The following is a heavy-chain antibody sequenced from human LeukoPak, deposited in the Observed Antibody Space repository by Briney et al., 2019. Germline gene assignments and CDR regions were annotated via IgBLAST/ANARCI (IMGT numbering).Heavy chain of an antibody. CDR2: INHSGST. CDR3: ARPALKQQQLVRNYYYYYMDV. J-gene: IGHJ6*03. Sequence: GSLRLSCAASGFTFSSYAMSWVRQPPGKGLEWIGEINHSGSTNYNPSLKSRVTISVDTSKNQFSLKLSSVTAADTAVYYCARPALKQQQLVRNYYYYYMDVWGKGTTVTVSS. V-gene: IGHV4-34*01. D-gene: IGHD6-13*01. CDR1: GFTFSSYA.